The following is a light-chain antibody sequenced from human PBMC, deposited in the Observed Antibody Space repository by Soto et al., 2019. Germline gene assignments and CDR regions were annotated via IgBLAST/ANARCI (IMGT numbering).Light chain of an antibody. J-gene: IGKJ4*01. CDR2: AAS. Sequence: DIQMTQSPSSLSASVGDRVTITCRASQGIGNYLDWYQQRPGKVPKRLIYAASTLQSGVPSRFSGSGSGPDFTLTISSLQPEDVATYYCQKYDPAPLTFGGGTKVEIK. V-gene: IGKV1-27*01. CDR3: QKYDPAPLT. CDR1: QGIGNY.